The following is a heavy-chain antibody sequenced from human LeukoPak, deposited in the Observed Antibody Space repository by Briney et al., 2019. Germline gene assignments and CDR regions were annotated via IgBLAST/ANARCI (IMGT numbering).Heavy chain of an antibody. J-gene: IGHJ4*02. CDR2: IWNDGNYK. Sequence: AGGSLRLSCAASGFTFSSYGMHWVRQAPAKGLEWVAVIWNDGNYKFYRDSVKARFSISRDNSEGMLYLQMDSLRVEDTAVYYCAKGRVGADRPPFDYWGQGTLVTVSP. V-gene: IGHV3-33*06. CDR1: GFTFSSYG. CDR3: AKGRVGADRPPFDY. D-gene: IGHD1-26*01.